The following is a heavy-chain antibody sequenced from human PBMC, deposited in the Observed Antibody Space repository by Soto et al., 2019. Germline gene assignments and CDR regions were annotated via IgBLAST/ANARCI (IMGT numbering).Heavy chain of an antibody. CDR2: ISYDGSNK. CDR1: GFTFSSYG. CDR3: AKDGKGLYYYGMDV. Sequence: TGGSLRLSCAASGFTFSSYGMHWVRQAPGKGLEWVAVISYDGSNKYYADSVKGRFTISRDNSKNTLYLQMNSLRAEDTAVYCCAKDGKGLYYYGMDVWGQGTTVTVSS. J-gene: IGHJ6*02. V-gene: IGHV3-30*18.